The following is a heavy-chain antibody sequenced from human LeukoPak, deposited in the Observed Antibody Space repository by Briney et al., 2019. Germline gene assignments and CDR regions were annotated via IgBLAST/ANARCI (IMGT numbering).Heavy chain of an antibody. Sequence: GGSLTLPCAASGFTFSSYPMSCARQAPGKALEWVSAISGSGGSTYYADSVKGRFPISRDNSKNTLYLQMNSLRAEDTAVYYCAKDIYYDSSGGGIDYWGQGALVTVSS. D-gene: IGHD3-22*01. CDR1: GFTFSSYP. CDR3: AKDIYYDSSGGGIDY. CDR2: ISGSGGST. J-gene: IGHJ4*02. V-gene: IGHV3-23*01.